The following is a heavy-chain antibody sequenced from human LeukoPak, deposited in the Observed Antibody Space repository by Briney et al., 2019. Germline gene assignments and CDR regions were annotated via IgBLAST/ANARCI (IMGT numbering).Heavy chain of an antibody. CDR3: ARDPERRQWFDP. CDR2: ISSSSSYI. D-gene: IGHD1-1*01. V-gene: IGHV3-21*01. CDR1: GFTFSSYS. J-gene: IGHJ5*02. Sequence: PGGSLRLSCAASGFTFSSYSMNWVRQAPGKGLEWVSSISSSSSYIYYADSVKGRFTISRDNAKNSLYLQMNSLRAEDTAVYYCARDPERRQWFDPWGQGTLVTVSS.